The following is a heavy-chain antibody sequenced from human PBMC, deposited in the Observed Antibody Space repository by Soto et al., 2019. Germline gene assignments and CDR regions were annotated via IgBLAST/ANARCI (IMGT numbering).Heavy chain of an antibody. V-gene: IGHV3-30*18. CDR1: VFTFSDYA. Sequence: VQLVESGGGVVQPGRSLRLSCAASVFTFSDYAMHWVRQAPGKGLEWVAVVSHDGRNTHYADSVKGRFTISRDSSKNTVSLEMTSLRAEDTSVYYCAKGGRQWLVTSDFNYWGQGALVTVSS. J-gene: IGHJ4*02. D-gene: IGHD6-19*01. CDR2: VSHDGRNT. CDR3: AKGGRQWLVTSDFNY.